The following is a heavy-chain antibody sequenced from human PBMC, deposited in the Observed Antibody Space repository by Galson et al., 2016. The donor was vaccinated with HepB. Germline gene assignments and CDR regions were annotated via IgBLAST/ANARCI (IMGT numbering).Heavy chain of an antibody. CDR2: IYSGGST. J-gene: IGHJ4*02. V-gene: IGHV3-53*01. Sequence: SLRLSCAASGFIFSVYNMNWARQAPGKGLEWFSVIYSGGSTYYADSVKGRFTISRDNSKNTLYLQMNSLRAEDTAMYYCARRSSPSSGWHYYFDYWGQGTLVTVSS. CDR1: GFIFSVYN. CDR3: ARRSSPSSGWHYYFDY. D-gene: IGHD6-19*01.